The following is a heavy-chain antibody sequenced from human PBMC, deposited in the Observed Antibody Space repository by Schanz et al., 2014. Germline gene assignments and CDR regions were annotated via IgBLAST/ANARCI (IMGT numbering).Heavy chain of an antibody. CDR1: GITFTDYS. V-gene: IGHV3-48*02. Sequence: EVQVVEYGGGLVKPGGSLRLSCAPSGITFTDYSLNWVRQAPGKGLECISNISSSGAIIHYADSVKGRFTLSRDNAKNSLYLQMNSLRDEDTAVYYCARSVDQAFDIWGQGTMVIVSS. CDR2: ISSSGAII. J-gene: IGHJ3*02. D-gene: IGHD6-19*01. CDR3: ARSVDQAFDI.